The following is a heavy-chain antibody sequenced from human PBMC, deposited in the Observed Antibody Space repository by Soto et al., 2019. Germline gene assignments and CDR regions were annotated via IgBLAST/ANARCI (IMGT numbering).Heavy chain of an antibody. CDR2: VNHSGST. V-gene: IGHV4-34*01. CDR1: GGSFSGYY. Sequence: QVQLQQWGAGLLKPSETLSLTCAVYGGSFSGYYWSWIRQPPGKGLEWIGEVNHSGSTNYNPSLKSRVTISVDTSKNQFSLKLSSVTAADTAVYYCARGPITTNPRFDPWGQGTLVTVPS. CDR3: ARGPITTNPRFDP. D-gene: IGHD3-22*01. J-gene: IGHJ5*02.